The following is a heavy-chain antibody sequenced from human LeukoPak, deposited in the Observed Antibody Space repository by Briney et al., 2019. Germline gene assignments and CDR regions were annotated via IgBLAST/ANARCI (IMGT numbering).Heavy chain of an antibody. CDR2: ITGGGADT. Sequence: GGSLRLSCAASGFAFSNYAMAWVRQAPGKEPEWVSVITGGGADTYQIDSVKGRFAISRDNSKNTLYLQMNSLRAKDTAVYFCAKWKYSNSGIDDYWGQGTLVTVSS. CDR1: GFAFSNYA. J-gene: IGHJ4*02. CDR3: AKWKYSNSGIDDY. V-gene: IGHV3-23*01. D-gene: IGHD6-6*01.